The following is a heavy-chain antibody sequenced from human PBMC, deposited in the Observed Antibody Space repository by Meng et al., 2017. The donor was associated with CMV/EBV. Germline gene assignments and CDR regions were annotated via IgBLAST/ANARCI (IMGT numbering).Heavy chain of an antibody. CDR3: AREGLWSSSSYYYGMDV. CDR1: GFTFSSYA. D-gene: IGHD6-6*01. J-gene: IGHJ6*02. CDR2: ISYDGSNK. Sequence: GESLKISCAASGFTFSSYAMHWVRQAPGKGPEWVAVISYDGSNKFYADSVKGRFTISRDNSKNTLYLQMNSLRAEDTAIYYCAREGLWSSSSYYYGMDVWGQGTTVTVSS. V-gene: IGHV3-30-3*01.